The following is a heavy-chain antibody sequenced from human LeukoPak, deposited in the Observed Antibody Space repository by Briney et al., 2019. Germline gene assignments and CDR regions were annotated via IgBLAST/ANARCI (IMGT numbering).Heavy chain of an antibody. J-gene: IGHJ3*02. D-gene: IGHD3-10*01. V-gene: IGHV1-69*05. CDR3: AREDRITMVRGVTADAFDI. Sequence: SVKVPCKASGGTFSSYAISWLRQAPGQGLEWMGGIIPIFGTANYAQKFQGRVTITTDESTSTAYMELSSLRSEDTAVYYCAREDRITMVRGVTADAFDIWGQGTMVTVSS. CDR1: GGTFSSYA. CDR2: IIPIFGTA.